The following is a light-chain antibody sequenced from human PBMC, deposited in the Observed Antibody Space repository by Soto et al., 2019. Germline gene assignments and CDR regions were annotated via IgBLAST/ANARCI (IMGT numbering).Light chain of an antibody. CDR3: QQYGSSGT. J-gene: IGKJ1*01. CDR2: GAS. Sequence: ELELTQSPGNLSLSPGERTTLSCRASQSVSNNYLAWYQQKPGQAPRLLIYGASNRATGIPDRFSGSGSGTDVTVTISRLELEDFAVYYCQQYGSSGTFGQGTNVEIK. CDR1: QSVSNNY. V-gene: IGKV3-20*01.